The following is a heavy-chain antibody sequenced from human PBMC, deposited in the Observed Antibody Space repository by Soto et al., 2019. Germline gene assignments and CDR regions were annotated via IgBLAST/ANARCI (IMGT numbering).Heavy chain of an antibody. CDR3: AKEVDDGHNWFEP. CDR2: TYYKSKWYT. V-gene: IGHV6-1*01. CDR1: VYGVSSNSAA. Sequence: PSQNLSLTCAISVYGVSSNSAAWSWIIQSPSRGLEWLGRTYYKSKWYTDYAVSVKSRITINPDTSKNQISLQLNSVTPEDTAVYYCAKEVDDGHNWFEPWGQRTLVIVSS. J-gene: IGHJ5*02. D-gene: IGHD1-1*01.